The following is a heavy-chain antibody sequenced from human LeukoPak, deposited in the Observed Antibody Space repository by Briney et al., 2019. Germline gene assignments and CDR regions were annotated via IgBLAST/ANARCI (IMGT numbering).Heavy chain of an antibody. J-gene: IGHJ1*01. CDR1: GYTFTSYG. Sequence: ASVKVSCKASGYTFTSYGISWVRQAPGQGLEWMGWINPNSGGTNYAQKFQGRVTMTRDTSISTAYMELSRLRSDDTAVYYCARVHYDFWSGYYGPTEYFQHWGQGTLVTVSS. CDR3: ARVHYDFWSGYYGPTEYFQH. D-gene: IGHD3-3*01. CDR2: INPNSGGT. V-gene: IGHV1-2*02.